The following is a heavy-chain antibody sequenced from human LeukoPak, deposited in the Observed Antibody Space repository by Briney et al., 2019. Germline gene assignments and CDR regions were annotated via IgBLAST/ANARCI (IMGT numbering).Heavy chain of an antibody. D-gene: IGHD2-15*01. CDR2: ISAYNGNT. CDR3: ARDCSGGSCYSSDDAFDI. J-gene: IGHJ3*02. V-gene: IGHV1-18*01. CDR1: GYTFTSYG. Sequence: GASVKVSCKASGYTFTSYGISWVRQAPGQGLEWMGWISAYNGNTNYAQKLQGRVTMTTDTSTSTAYMELRSLRSEDTAVYYCARDCSGGSCYSSDDAFDIWGQGTMVTVSS.